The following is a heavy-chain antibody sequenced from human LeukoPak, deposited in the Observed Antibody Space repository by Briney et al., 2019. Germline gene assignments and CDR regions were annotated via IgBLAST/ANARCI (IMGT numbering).Heavy chain of an antibody. CDR3: ARGPPLFDP. J-gene: IGHJ5*02. V-gene: IGHV3-30*02. CDR1: GFTFSSYG. Sequence: GGSLRLSCAASGFTFSSYGMHWVRQAPGKGLEWVAFIRYDGSNKYYADSVKGRFTISRDNAKNSLYLQMNSLRAEDTAVYYCARGPPLFDPWGQGTLVAVSS. CDR2: IRYDGSNK.